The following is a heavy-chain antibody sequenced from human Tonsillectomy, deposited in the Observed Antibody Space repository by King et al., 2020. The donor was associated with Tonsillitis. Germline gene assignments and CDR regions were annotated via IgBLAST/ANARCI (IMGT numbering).Heavy chain of an antibody. CDR2: IYPGDSDT. Sequence: VQLVESGAEVKKPGESLKISCKGSGYSFTSYWIGWVRQMPGKGLEWMGIIYPGDSDTRYSPSFQGQVTISADKSISTAYLQWSSLKASDTAMYYCARSLAYCGGDCSEFDYWGQGTLVTVSP. CDR1: GYSFTSYW. V-gene: IGHV5-51*01. CDR3: ARSLAYCGGDCSEFDY. J-gene: IGHJ4*02. D-gene: IGHD2-21*02.